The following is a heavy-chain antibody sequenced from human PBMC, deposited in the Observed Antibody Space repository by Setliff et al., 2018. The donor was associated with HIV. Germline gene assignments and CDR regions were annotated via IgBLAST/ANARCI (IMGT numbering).Heavy chain of an antibody. J-gene: IGHJ6*03. D-gene: IGHD2-2*01. CDR3: ARHGQDYQLGYYYYNYMDV. Sequence: TLSLTCTVSGGSISSGSYFWTWIRQPAGKGLAWIGRIYTSGSTNYNPSLNSRVTISVDTSKNQFSLKLSSGTASDTAVYYSARHGQDYQLGYYYYNYMDVWGKGTTVTVSS. CDR2: IYTSGST. CDR1: GGSISSGSYF. V-gene: IGHV4-61*02.